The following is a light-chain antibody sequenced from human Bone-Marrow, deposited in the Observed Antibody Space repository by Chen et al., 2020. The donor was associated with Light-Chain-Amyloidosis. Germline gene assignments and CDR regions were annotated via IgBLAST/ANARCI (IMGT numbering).Light chain of an antibody. CDR2: DVS. CDR3: CSTAGRSTLV. Sequence: QSALTQPRSVSGSPGQSVTISCTGTSGDVGGYDVVSWYQQYPVKAPKLIIYDVSKRPSGVPAPFSGSKSANTASLTISGLQAAAEADYYCCSTAGRSTLVFGGGTTLTVL. CDR1: SGDVGGYDV. J-gene: IGLJ2*01. V-gene: IGLV2-11*02.